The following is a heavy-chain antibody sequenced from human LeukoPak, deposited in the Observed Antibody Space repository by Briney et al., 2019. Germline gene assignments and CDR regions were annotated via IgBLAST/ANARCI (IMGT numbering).Heavy chain of an antibody. D-gene: IGHD1-7*01. J-gene: IGHJ4*02. CDR1: GGPFSGYY. Sequence: SETLSLTCAVYGGPFSGYYWSWIRQPPGKGLEWIGEINHSGSTNYNPSLKSRVTISVDTSKNQFSLKLSSVTAADTAVYYCARGVDGELSNWGQGTLVTVSS. CDR3: ARGVDGELSN. V-gene: IGHV4-34*01. CDR2: INHSGST.